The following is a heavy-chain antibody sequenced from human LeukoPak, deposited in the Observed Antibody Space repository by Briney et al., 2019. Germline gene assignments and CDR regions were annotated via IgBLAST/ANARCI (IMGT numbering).Heavy chain of an antibody. CDR1: GYTFTSYG. CDR2: ISAYNGNT. CDR3: ARAPYYDSSGYYAFDY. Sequence: GASVKVSCKASGYTFTSYGISWVRQAPGQGLEWMGWISAYNGNTNYAQKLQGRVTMTTDTSTSTAYMELRSLGSDDTAVYYCARAPYYDSSGYYAFDYWGQGTLVTVSS. V-gene: IGHV1-18*01. J-gene: IGHJ4*02. D-gene: IGHD3-22*01.